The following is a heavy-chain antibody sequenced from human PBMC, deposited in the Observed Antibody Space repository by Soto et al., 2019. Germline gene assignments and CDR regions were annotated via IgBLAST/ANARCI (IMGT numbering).Heavy chain of an antibody. J-gene: IGHJ5*02. D-gene: IGHD3-3*01. CDR2: INPNSGGT. CDR3: ARGVADFWSGYYP. V-gene: IGHV1-2*04. Sequence: QVQLVQSGAEVKKPGASVKVSCKASGYTFTGYYMHWVRQAPGQGLEWMGWINPNSGGTNYAQKLQGWVTMTRDTSISTAYMELSRLRSDDTAVYYCARGVADFWSGYYPWGQGTLVTVSS. CDR1: GYTFTGYY.